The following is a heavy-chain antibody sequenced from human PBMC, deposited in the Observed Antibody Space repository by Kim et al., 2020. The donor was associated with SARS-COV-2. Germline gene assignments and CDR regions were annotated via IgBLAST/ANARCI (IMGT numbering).Heavy chain of an antibody. Sequence: SETLSLTCAVYGGSFSGYYWSWIRQPPGKGLEWIGEINHSGSTNYNPSLKSRVTISVDTSKNQFSLKLSSVTAADTAVYYCARGGGFHSGYYPRGWFDPWGQGTLVTVSS. CDR3: ARGGGFHSGYYPRGWFDP. CDR1: GGSFSGYY. V-gene: IGHV4-34*01. J-gene: IGHJ5*02. CDR2: INHSGST. D-gene: IGHD3-22*01.